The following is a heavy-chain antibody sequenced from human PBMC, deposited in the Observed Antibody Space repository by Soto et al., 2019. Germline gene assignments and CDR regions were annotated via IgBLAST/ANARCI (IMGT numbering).Heavy chain of an antibody. CDR2: IIPIFGTA. CDR1: GGTFSSYA. CDR3: AREKELLAPFDY. V-gene: IGHV1-69*06. J-gene: IGHJ4*02. Sequence: ASVKVSCKASGGTFSSYAISWVRQAPGQGLEWMGGIIPIFGTANYAQKFQGRVTITADKSTSTAYMELSSLRSEDTAVYYCAREKELLAPFDYWGQGTLVTVSS. D-gene: IGHD2-15*01.